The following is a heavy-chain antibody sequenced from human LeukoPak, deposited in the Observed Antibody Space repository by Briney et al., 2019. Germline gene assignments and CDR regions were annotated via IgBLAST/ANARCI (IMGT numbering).Heavy chain of an antibody. Sequence: GASVKVSCKASGYTFTGYYIHWVRQAPGQGLEWMGWINPNSGGTNYAQKFQGRVTMTRDTSISTAYMELSRLRSDDTAVYYCARVVRVAGKYTVDAFDIWGQGTMVTVSS. CDR2: INPNSGGT. V-gene: IGHV1-2*02. J-gene: IGHJ3*02. D-gene: IGHD2-15*01. CDR3: ARVVRVAGKYTVDAFDI. CDR1: GYTFTGYY.